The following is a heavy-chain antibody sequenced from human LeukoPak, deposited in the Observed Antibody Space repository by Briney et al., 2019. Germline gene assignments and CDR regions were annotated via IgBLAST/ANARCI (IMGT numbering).Heavy chain of an antibody. CDR2: ISNSGSTI. CDR3: AELGITMIGGV. Sequence: GGSLRLSCAASGFTFSSYEMNWVRQAPGKGLEWVSYISNSGSTIYYADSVKGRFTISRDNAKNSLYLQMNSLRAVDTAVYYCAELGITMIGGVWGKGTTVTISS. CDR1: GFTFSSYE. D-gene: IGHD3-10*02. J-gene: IGHJ6*04. V-gene: IGHV3-48*03.